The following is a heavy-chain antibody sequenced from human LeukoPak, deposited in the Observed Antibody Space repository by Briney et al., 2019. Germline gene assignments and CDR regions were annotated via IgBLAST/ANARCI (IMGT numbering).Heavy chain of an antibody. V-gene: IGHV4-61*09. CDR3: ARERTGTMSEFDY. Sequence: SQTLSLTCSVSGNFISTGSYYWSWIRQPAGKGLEWIGHIYTNGRTDYNPSLKSRVTISVDKSKNQFALRLSSVTAADTAVYYCARERTGTMSEFDYWGQGTLVTVSS. CDR2: IYTNGRT. CDR1: GNFISTGSYY. J-gene: IGHJ4*02. D-gene: IGHD1-7*01.